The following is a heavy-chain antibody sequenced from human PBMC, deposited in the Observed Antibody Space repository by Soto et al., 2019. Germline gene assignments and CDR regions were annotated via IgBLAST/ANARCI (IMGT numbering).Heavy chain of an antibody. V-gene: IGHV4-59*01. D-gene: IGHD4-17*01. Sequence: SETLSLTCTVSGGSTRGYSWRWIRQPPGKGLEWIGYVYYSGGTNYSPSFKDRVTISVDTTENQFSLKVNSVTAADTAVYYCAREETPVSPHYFYYGLDAWGQGTTVTVS. CDR1: GGSTRGYS. J-gene: IGHJ6*02. CDR2: VYYSGGT. CDR3: AREETPVSPHYFYYGLDA.